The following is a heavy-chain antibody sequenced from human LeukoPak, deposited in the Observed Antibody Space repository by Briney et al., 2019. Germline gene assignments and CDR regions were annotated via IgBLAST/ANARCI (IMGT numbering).Heavy chain of an antibody. V-gene: IGHV4-39*01. CDR3: ARHWGDNYYYGLGV. J-gene: IGHJ6*02. CDR2: QFYGSDT. D-gene: IGHD2-21*02. Sequence: SETLSLTRSVSSGSIRDKYHWGWIRQPPGKGLEWIASQFYGSDTYYTPSLESRVTLSLDASRNQFSLQPRSVTAAGTDVYYFARHWGDNYYYGLGVWRQGTSAIVAS. CDR1: SGSIRDKYH.